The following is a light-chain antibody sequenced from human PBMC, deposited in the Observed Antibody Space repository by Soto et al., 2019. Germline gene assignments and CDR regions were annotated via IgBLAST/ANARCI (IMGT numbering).Light chain of an antibody. V-gene: IGKV1-39*01. CDR2: AAS. Sequence: DIQMTQSQSSLSASVGDRVTITCRSIQNIMFYLNWYQQRIGKSHKLLIYAASNLQSGVPSRFSGSGSGTDFTLTISNLQPEDFATYFGQQSSTTPVYSFGQGTKVDTK. CDR1: QNIMFY. J-gene: IGKJ2*01. CDR3: QQSSTTPVYS.